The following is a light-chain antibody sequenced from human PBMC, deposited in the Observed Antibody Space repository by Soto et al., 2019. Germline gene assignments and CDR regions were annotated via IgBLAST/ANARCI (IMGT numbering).Light chain of an antibody. Sequence: QSALTQPASVSGSPGQSITISCTGTSSDVGGYNYVSWYQHHPRKAPKLMIYEVSNRPSGVSNRFSGSKSGNTASLTISGLQAEDEADYYCTSYTSTNTVVFGGGTKLTVL. CDR1: SSDVGGYNY. J-gene: IGLJ2*01. V-gene: IGLV2-14*01. CDR3: TSYTSTNTVV. CDR2: EVS.